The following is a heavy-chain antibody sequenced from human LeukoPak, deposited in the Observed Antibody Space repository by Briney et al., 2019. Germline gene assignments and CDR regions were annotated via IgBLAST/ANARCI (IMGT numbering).Heavy chain of an antibody. V-gene: IGHV4-34*01. CDR2: INHSGST. Sequence: PSETLSLTCAVYGGSFSGYYWSWIRQPPGKGLEWIGEINHSGSTNYNPSLKSRVTTSVDTSKNQFSLKLSSVTAADTAVYYCARGIRGYCSSTSCPRFDYYYYYMDVWGKGTTVTVSS. D-gene: IGHD2-2*01. J-gene: IGHJ6*03. CDR3: ARGIRGYCSSTSCPRFDYYYYYMDV. CDR1: GGSFSGYY.